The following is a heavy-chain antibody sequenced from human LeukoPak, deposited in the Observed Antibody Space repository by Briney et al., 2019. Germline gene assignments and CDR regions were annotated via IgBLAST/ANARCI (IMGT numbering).Heavy chain of an antibody. Sequence: ASVKVSSKASGGTFSSYAITWVRQAPGQGLEWMGWINAYNGNPHYAQKLQGRVTMTTDTSTGTAYMELRSLRSDDTAVYYCARGSSVYDYWGQGTLVTVSS. CDR3: ARGSSVYDY. V-gene: IGHV1-18*01. CDR1: GGTFSSYA. CDR2: INAYNGNP. J-gene: IGHJ4*02. D-gene: IGHD3-10*01.